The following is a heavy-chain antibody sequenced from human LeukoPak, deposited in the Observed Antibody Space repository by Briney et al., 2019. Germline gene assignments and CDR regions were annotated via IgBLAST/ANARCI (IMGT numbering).Heavy chain of an antibody. J-gene: IGHJ3*02. CDR3: AKVGGYYYDSSGYFTMGTFDI. Sequence: GGSLRLSCAASGFTFSSYAMSWVRQAPGKGLEWVSAISGSGGSTYYADSVKGRFTTSRDNSKNTLYLQMNSLRAEDTAVYYCAKVGGYYYDSSGYFTMGTFDIWGQGTMVTVSS. CDR2: ISGSGGST. V-gene: IGHV3-23*01. D-gene: IGHD3-22*01. CDR1: GFTFSSYA.